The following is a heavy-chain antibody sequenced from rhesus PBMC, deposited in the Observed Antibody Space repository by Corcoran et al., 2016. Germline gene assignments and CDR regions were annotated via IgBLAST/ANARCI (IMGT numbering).Heavy chain of an antibody. CDR3: TGEAVAGLSFDY. D-gene: IGHD6-37*01. J-gene: IGHJ4*01. CDR1: GYTLTNYY. CDR2: ITPYRGNK. V-gene: IGHV1-180*01. Sequence: QVQLVQSGAEIRQPGASVRLSCKTSGYTLTNYYMHWVRQVPGQGLEWIGLITPYRGNKFYAKNFQGRVTITTETATRTGYLELSSRKSEDTAVYYWTGEAVAGLSFDYWGQGVLVTVSS.